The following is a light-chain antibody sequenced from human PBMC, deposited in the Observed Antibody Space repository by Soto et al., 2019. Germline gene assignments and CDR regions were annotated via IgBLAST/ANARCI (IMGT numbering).Light chain of an antibody. J-gene: IGLJ1*01. CDR3: GTWDSSLSAEV. CDR2: DNN. Sequence: QSVLTQPPSVSGAPGQKVTISCSGSSSNIGNNYVSWYQQLPGTAPKLLIYDNNKRPSGIPDRFSGSKSGTSATLGITGLQTGDEADYYCGTWDSSLSAEVFGTGTKVTVL. CDR1: SSNIGNNY. V-gene: IGLV1-51*01.